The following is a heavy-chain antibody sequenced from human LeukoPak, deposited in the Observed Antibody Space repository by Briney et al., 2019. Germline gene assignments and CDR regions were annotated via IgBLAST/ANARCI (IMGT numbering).Heavy chain of an antibody. CDR3: ARAVNCSGGSCYSGSVHGLDY. D-gene: IGHD2-15*01. Sequence: SETLSLTCAVYGGSFSGYYWSWIRQPPGKGLEWIGEINHSGSTNYNPSLKRRVTISVDTSKNQFSLKLSSVTAADTAVYYCARAVNCSGGSCYSGSVHGLDYWGQGTLVTVSS. J-gene: IGHJ4*02. CDR1: GGSFSGYY. CDR2: INHSGST. V-gene: IGHV4-34*01.